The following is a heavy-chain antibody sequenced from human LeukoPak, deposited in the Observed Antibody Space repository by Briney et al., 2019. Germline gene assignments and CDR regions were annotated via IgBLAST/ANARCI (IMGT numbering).Heavy chain of an antibody. D-gene: IGHD3-10*01. CDR3: ARVGTYGSGSYLSWLDY. CDR2: IYYSGST. CDR1: GGSISSYY. J-gene: IGHJ4*02. Sequence: PSETLSLTCTVSGGSISSYYWSWIRQPPGKGLEWIGYIYYSGSTNYNPSFKSRVTISVDTSKNQFSLKLSSVTAADTAVYYCARVGTYGSGSYLSWLDYWGQGTLVTVSS. V-gene: IGHV4-59*01.